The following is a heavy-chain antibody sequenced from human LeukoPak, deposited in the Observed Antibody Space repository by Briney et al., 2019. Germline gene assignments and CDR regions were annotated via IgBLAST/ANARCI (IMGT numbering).Heavy chain of an antibody. J-gene: IGHJ5*02. D-gene: IGHD3-22*01. CDR3: ARDGDYYDSSGYGSA. CDR1: GFTFSSYG. Sequence: GGSLRLSCAASGFTFSSYGMHWVRQAPGKGLEWVAVISYDGSNKYYADSVKGRFTISRDNSKNTLYLQMNSLRAEDTAVYYCARDGDYYDSSGYGSAWGQGTLVTVSS. V-gene: IGHV3-30*03. CDR2: ISYDGSNK.